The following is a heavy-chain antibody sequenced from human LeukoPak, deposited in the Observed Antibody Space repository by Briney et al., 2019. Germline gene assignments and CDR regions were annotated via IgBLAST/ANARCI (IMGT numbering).Heavy chain of an antibody. CDR2: INHSGSI. V-gene: IGHV4-34*01. CDR1: CGSFSGYY. Sequence: AETVSLIRAVYCGSFSGYYWSWIRQPPGKGREWMGEINHSGSINYNPYPTSRVTISVATSKTQFSLKLSSATAAATAVSYCATATAGTQLGGYYFDYWGQGTLVTVSS. CDR3: ATATAGTQLGGYYFDY. J-gene: IGHJ4*02. D-gene: IGHD6-19*01.